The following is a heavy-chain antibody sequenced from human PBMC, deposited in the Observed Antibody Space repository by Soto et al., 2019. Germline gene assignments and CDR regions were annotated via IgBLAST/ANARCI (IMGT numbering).Heavy chain of an antibody. J-gene: IGHJ4*02. D-gene: IGHD6-13*01. CDR1: GYRFTNDC. CDR2: IYPRDSDT. Sequence: GESLKISCNASGYRFTNDCIGWVLQMPGKGLEWMGVIYPRDSDTTYSPSFQGHVTISADKSINTAYLQWNSLKASDTAMYYCARQGAVAGPGDFWGQGTLVTVSS. CDR3: ARQGAVAGPGDF. V-gene: IGHV5-51*01.